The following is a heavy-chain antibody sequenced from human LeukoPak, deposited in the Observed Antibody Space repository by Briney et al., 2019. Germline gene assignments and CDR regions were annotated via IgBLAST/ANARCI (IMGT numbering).Heavy chain of an antibody. V-gene: IGHV4-39*01. Sequence: PSETLSLTCTVSGASTSSSGYYWGWIRQPPGKGLEWIGSFYYSGSPYYNPSLKSRVTIFADTSKNQFSVKLSSVTAADTAAYYCAIRILGYCSGDSCRTYYFDYWGQGTLATVSS. D-gene: IGHD2-15*01. J-gene: IGHJ4*02. CDR3: AIRILGYCSGDSCRTYYFDY. CDR2: FYYSGSP. CDR1: GASTSSSGYY.